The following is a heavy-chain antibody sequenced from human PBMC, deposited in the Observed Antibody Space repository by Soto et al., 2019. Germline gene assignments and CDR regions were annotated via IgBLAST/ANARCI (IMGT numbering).Heavy chain of an antibody. D-gene: IGHD2-15*01. CDR3: AKGHDIVVVPTVDY. CDR1: GFTFNNYV. CDR2: ISSTGGGT. J-gene: IGHJ4*02. V-gene: IGHV3-23*01. Sequence: GGSLRLCCAASGFTFNNYVMSGVLKAPGKGLEWVSGISSTGGGTYYADPVKGRFTISRDNSKNTLYLQMNNLRAGDTALYYYAKGHDIVVVPTVDYWGQGTLVTVSS.